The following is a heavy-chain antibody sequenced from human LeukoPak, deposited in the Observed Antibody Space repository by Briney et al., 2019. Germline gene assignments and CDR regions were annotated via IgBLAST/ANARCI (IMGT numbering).Heavy chain of an antibody. J-gene: IGHJ6*02. D-gene: IGHD5-12*01. CDR1: GYTFTSYD. CDR3: ARARSGYSGYEATPDYGMDV. V-gene: IGHV1-8*01. Sequence: ASVKVSYKASGYTFTSYDINWVRQATGQGLEWMGWMNPNSGNTGYAQKFQGRVTMTRNTSISTAYMELSSLRSEDTAVYYCARARSGYSGYEATPDYGMDVWGQGTTVTVSS. CDR2: MNPNSGNT.